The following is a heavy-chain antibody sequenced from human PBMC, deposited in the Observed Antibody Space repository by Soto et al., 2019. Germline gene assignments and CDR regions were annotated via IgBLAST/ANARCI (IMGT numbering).Heavy chain of an antibody. CDR2: MNPNSGNT. Sequence: ASVKVSCKASGGTFSSYAISWVRQAPGQGLEWMGWMNPNSGNTGYAQKFQGRVTMTRNTSISTAYMELSSLRSEDTAVYYCARSLAFSSGWVHDAFDIWGQGTMVTVSS. J-gene: IGHJ3*02. V-gene: IGHV1-8*02. CDR1: GGTFSSYA. D-gene: IGHD6-19*01. CDR3: ARSLAFSSGWVHDAFDI.